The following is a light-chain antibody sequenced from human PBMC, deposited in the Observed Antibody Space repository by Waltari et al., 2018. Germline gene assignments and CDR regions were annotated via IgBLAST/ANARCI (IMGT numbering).Light chain of an antibody. CDR3: QHYNSYPLT. CDR2: KAS. V-gene: IGKV1-5*03. Sequence: DIHMTQSPSTLSASVGDSVTITCRASQSVNSWLAWYQQKPGKAPKLLIYKASSLESGVPSRFSGSGSGTEFTLTINSLQPDDFATYYCQHYNSYPLTFGGGTKVEIK. J-gene: IGKJ4*01. CDR1: QSVNSW.